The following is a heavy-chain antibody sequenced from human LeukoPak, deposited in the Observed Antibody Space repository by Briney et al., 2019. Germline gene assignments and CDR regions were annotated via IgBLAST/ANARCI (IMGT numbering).Heavy chain of an antibody. V-gene: IGHV1-8*03. D-gene: IGHD6-6*01. CDR3: ARGPHRVLYYYYYMDV. J-gene: IGHJ6*03. CDR1: GYTFTSYD. CDR2: MNPNSGNT. Sequence: ASVKVSCKASGYTFTSYDINWVRQATGQGLEWMGWMNPNSGNTGYAQKFQGRVIITRNTSISTAYMELSSLRSEDTAVYYCARGPHRVLYYYYYMDVWGKGTTVTVSS.